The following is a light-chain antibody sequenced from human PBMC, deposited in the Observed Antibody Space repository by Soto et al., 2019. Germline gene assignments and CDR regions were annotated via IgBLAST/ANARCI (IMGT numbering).Light chain of an antibody. V-gene: IGLV2-14*03. J-gene: IGLJ1*01. Sequence: QSALTQPASVSGSPGQSITISCTGTSSDVGGYNYVSWYQQHPGKAPNLMIYDVSNRPSGVSNHFSGSKSGNTASLTISGLQAEDEADYYCSSYTTSSTYVFGTGTKVTVL. CDR1: SSDVGGYNY. CDR3: SSYTTSSTYV. CDR2: DVS.